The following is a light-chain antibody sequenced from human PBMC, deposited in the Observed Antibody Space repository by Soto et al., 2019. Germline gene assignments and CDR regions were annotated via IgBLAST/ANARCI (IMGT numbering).Light chain of an antibody. CDR1: SSDFGDDKY. CDR3: GSFTASRIWV. V-gene: IGLV2-14*01. Sequence: QSALTQPASVSGSPGQSITVSCTGSSSDFGDDKYVSWYQQQPGKGPNLLIYGVNSRPSGLSNRFSGSVSGYTASLTISGLQVEDEAEYICGSFTASRIWVFGGGAKLIVL. CDR2: GVN. J-gene: IGLJ3*02.